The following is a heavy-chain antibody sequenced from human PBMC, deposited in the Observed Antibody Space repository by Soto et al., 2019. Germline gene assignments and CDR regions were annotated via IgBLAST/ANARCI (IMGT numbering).Heavy chain of an antibody. Sequence: PSETLSLTCAVYGGSFSCYYWSWIRQPPGKGLEWIGEINHSGSTNYNPSLKSRVTISVDTSKNQFSLKLSSVTAADTAVYYCARGNVXYDFWSGYYPGNNWFDPWGQGTLVTVSS. CDR1: GGSFSCYY. V-gene: IGHV4-34*01. J-gene: IGHJ5*02. CDR2: INHSGST. CDR3: ARGNVXYDFWSGYYPGNNWFDP. D-gene: IGHD3-3*01.